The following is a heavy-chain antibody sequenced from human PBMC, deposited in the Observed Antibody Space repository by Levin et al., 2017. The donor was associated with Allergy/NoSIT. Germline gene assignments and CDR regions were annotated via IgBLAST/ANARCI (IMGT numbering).Heavy chain of an antibody. CDR1: GGSLSSYNW. D-gene: IGHD5-18*01. V-gene: IGHV4-4*02. J-gene: IGHJ4*02. Sequence: TLSLTCAVSGGSLSSYNWWTWVRQPPFNFLYFILYIYHNGRTNYNPSLKSRVTISVDKSKNQFSLKLTSVTAADTAVYYCAGDGYSYAYSEYWGPGTLVTVSS. CDR2: IYHNGRT. CDR3: AGDGYSYAYSEY.